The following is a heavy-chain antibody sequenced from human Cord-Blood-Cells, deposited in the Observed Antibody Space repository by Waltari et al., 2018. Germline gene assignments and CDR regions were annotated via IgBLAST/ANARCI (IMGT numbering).Heavy chain of an antibody. J-gene: IGHJ3*02. Sequence: QVQLPQWGAGLLKPSETLSLTCAVYGGSFSGYYWGWLRQPPGKGLEWVGEINHSGRTNYNPPLNSRVTISVDTSKNQLSLKLRSVTAADTAVYYCARGDTSSGWYGAFDIWGQGTMVTVSS. D-gene: IGHD6-19*01. CDR3: ARGDTSSGWYGAFDI. CDR1: GGSFSGYY. V-gene: IGHV4-34*01. CDR2: INHSGRT.